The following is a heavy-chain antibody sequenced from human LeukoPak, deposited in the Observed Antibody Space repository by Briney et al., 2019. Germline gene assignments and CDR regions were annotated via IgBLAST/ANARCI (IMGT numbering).Heavy chain of an antibody. V-gene: IGHV4-39*07. D-gene: IGHD6-13*01. CDR3: ARVLGYSSSWYDAYYFDY. CDR2: IYYSGST. Sequence: SETLSLTCTASGGSISSSSYYWGWIRQPPGKGLEWIGTIYYSGSTYYKPSLKSRVTISVDTSKNQFSLKLSSVTAADTAVYYCARVLGYSSSWYDAYYFDYWGQGTLVTVSS. J-gene: IGHJ4*02. CDR1: GGSISSSSYY.